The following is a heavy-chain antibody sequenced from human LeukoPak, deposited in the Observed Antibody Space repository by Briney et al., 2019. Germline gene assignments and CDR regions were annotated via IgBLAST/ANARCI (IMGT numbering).Heavy chain of an antibody. V-gene: IGHV4-59*06. D-gene: IGHD2-15*01. CDR3: ARAPNCSGGSCYSTLEYWFDP. CDR2: IYYSGST. J-gene: IGHJ5*02. CDR1: GDSISSHY. Sequence: SETLFLTCTVSGDSISSHYWSWIRQHPGKGLEWIGYIYYSGSTYYNPSLKSRVTISVDTSKNQLSLKLSSVTAADTAVYYCARAPNCSGGSCYSTLEYWFDPWGQGTLVTVSS.